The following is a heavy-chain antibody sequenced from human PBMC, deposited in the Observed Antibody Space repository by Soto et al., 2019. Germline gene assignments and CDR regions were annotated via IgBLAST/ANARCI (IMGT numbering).Heavy chain of an antibody. V-gene: IGHV1-24*01. J-gene: IGHJ4*02. Sequence: QVQLVQSGAEVKKPGASVKVSCKVSGYTLTELSMHWVRQAPGKGLEWMGGFDPEDVETIYVQTFQGRVTMTEETSTDTAYMELSILRSEDTAVYYCATDLVQTSGIDSGGQGTLVTVAS. CDR3: ATDLVQTSGIDS. CDR1: GYTLTELS. CDR2: FDPEDVET. D-gene: IGHD3-10*01.